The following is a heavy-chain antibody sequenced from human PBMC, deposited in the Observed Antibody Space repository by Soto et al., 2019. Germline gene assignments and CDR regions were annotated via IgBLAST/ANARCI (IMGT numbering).Heavy chain of an antibody. V-gene: IGHV3-21*01. D-gene: IGHD3-16*02. J-gene: IGHJ3*02. Sequence: EVQLVDSGGGLVKPGGSLRFSCAASGFTFSSYSMNWVRQAPGKGLEWVSAISSSSSYIYYADSVKGRFTISRDNAKNSLYLQMNSLRAEDTAVYYCAGEAGAMITFGVVIVRTDDFAIWAQGTIVTVSS. CDR3: AGEAGAMITFGVVIVRTDDFAI. CDR1: GFTFSSYS. CDR2: ISSSSSYI.